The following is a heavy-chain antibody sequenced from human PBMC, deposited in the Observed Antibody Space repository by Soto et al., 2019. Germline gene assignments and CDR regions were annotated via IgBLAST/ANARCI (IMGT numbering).Heavy chain of an antibody. V-gene: IGHV3-21*01. CDR2: ISSSVTYI. Sequence: XGSLRLSCEASGFTFNDYRMDWVRQAPEKGLEWVSSISSSVTYIYYADSVKGRFAISRDNANNVMYLQMDTLRAEDTAVYYCVRAGHVFDVHYYGMDLWGQGTTVTVSS. D-gene: IGHD3-10*01. CDR1: GFTFNDYR. J-gene: IGHJ6*02. CDR3: VRAGHVFDVHYYGMDL.